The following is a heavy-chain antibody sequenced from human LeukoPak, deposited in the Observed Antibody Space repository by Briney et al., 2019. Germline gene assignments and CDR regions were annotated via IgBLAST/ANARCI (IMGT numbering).Heavy chain of an antibody. CDR1: GYSFTSYW. Sequence: GESLEISWKGSGYSFTSYWSGWVRQMPGKGLEWIGIIYPGDSDTRYSPSFQGQVTISADKSISTAYLQWSSLKASDTAMYYCARGGTTVTTRLIFDYWGQGTLVTVSS. V-gene: IGHV5-51*01. J-gene: IGHJ4*02. D-gene: IGHD4-17*01. CDR3: ARGGTTVTTRLIFDY. CDR2: IYPGDSDT.